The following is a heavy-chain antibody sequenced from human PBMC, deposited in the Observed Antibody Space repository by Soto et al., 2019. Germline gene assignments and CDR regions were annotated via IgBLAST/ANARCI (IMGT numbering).Heavy chain of an antibody. Sequence: GGSLRLSCAASAFTFSSYWMSWVRQAPGKGLEWVANIKQDGSEKYYVDSVKGRFTISRDNAKNSLYLQMNSLRAEDTAVYYCARDLFEAARRGEYAFDIWGQGTMVTVS. CDR3: ARDLFEAARRGEYAFDI. CDR2: IKQDGSEK. V-gene: IGHV3-7*03. J-gene: IGHJ3*02. D-gene: IGHD3-16*01. CDR1: AFTFSSYW.